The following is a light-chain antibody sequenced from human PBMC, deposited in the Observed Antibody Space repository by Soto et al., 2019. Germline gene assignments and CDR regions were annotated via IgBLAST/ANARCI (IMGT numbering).Light chain of an antibody. Sequence: DIQMTQSPSTLSASVGDRVTITCRASQTISNWLAWYQQKPGKAPKLLIYDASNLESGVPSRFSGSGSGTEFTLPISSLQPDDFATYYCQQYNNYPFTFGPGTKVNTK. CDR3: QQYNNYPFT. V-gene: IGKV1-5*01. CDR1: QTISNW. J-gene: IGKJ3*01. CDR2: DAS.